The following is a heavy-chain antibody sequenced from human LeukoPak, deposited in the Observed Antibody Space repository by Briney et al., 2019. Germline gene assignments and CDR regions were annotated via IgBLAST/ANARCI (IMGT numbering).Heavy chain of an antibody. CDR2: INHSGST. D-gene: IGHD1-14*01. CDR3: ASYHGFDY. CDR1: GGSFSGYY. Sequence: SETLSLTCAVYGGSFSGYYWRWLRQPPGKGGEWVGEINHSGSTNYNPSLKSRVTISVDTSKNQFSLKLSSVTAADTAVYYCASYHGFDYWGQGTLVTVSS. V-gene: IGHV4-34*01. J-gene: IGHJ4*02.